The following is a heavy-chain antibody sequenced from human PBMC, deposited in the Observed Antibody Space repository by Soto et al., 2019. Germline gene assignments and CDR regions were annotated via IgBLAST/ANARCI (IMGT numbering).Heavy chain of an antibody. CDR2: MNSDGTIT. J-gene: IGHJ4*02. CDR1: EFSFSSSW. CDR3: VSGWSEY. Sequence: PGGSLRLSCVVSEFSFSSSWMHWVRQGPGKGLMWVSRMNSDGTITEYADSVKGRFTTSRDNAKNMLYLQMNSLRAEDTAIYYCVSGWSEYWGQGTLVTVSS. V-gene: IGHV3-74*01. D-gene: IGHD2-15*01.